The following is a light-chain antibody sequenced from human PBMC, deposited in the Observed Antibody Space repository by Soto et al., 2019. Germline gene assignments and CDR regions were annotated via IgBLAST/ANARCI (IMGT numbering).Light chain of an antibody. CDR3: MQASQLPYT. V-gene: IGKV2-29*03. CDR1: QSLLHSDGVTY. Sequence: DIVMTQTPLSLSVTPGQPASFSCKSSQSLLHSDGVTYLFWYLQKPGQSPQLLMYRVSNRLSGVPDRIRGSGSGTDFTLTISRVEAEDVGVYYCMQASQLPYTFGLGTKLEI. J-gene: IGKJ2*01. CDR2: RVS.